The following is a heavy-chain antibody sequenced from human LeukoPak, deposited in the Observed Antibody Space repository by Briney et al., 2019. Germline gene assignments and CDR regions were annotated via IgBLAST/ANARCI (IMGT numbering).Heavy chain of an antibody. Sequence: PGGSLRLSCAASGFTFSSYAMHWVRQAPGKGLEWVAVISYDGSNKYYADSVKGRFTISRDNSKNTLYLQMNSLGADDTAVYYCARDAGSGSYFDYWGQGTLVTVSS. J-gene: IGHJ4*02. D-gene: IGHD3-10*01. CDR3: ARDAGSGSYFDY. V-gene: IGHV3-30*04. CDR1: GFTFSSYA. CDR2: ISYDGSNK.